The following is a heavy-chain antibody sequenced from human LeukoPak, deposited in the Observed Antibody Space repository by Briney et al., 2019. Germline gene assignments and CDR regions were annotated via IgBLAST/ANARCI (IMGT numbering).Heavy chain of an antibody. CDR3: ARRPRNTGNYDGRNYDGPSGLDY. CDR2: IASDGRDK. D-gene: IGHD1-26*01. V-gene: IGHV3-30*03. J-gene: IGHJ4*02. Sequence: PGRSPRLSCAASGFTFSRYGMHWVRQAPGKGLEWVTVIASDGRDKKYVDSVKGRFTISRENSKNTLYLQMNSLRAEDTAVYYCARRPRNTGNYDGRNYDGPSGLDYWGQGTLVTVSS. CDR1: GFTFSRYG.